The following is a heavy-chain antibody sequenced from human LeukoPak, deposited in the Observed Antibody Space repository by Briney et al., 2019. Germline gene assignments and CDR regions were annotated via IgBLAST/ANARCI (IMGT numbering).Heavy chain of an antibody. Sequence: GGSLRLSCAASGFTFSSYAMSWVRQAPGKGLEWVSGISGSGGSTYYADSVKGRFTISRDNSKNTLYLQMNGLRAEDTAVYFCATPYRNIVVVPAAIGVPGYWGQGTLVTVSS. CDR3: ATPYRNIVVVPAAIGVPGY. CDR2: ISGSGGST. J-gene: IGHJ4*02. CDR1: GFTFSSYA. V-gene: IGHV3-23*01. D-gene: IGHD2-2*01.